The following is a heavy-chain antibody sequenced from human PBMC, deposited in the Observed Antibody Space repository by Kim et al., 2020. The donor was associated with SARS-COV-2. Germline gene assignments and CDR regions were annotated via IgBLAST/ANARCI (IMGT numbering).Heavy chain of an antibody. J-gene: IGHJ4*02. CDR3: ARVSRDGYNADY. Sequence: SETLSLTCTVSGGSISSYYWSWIRQPPGKGLEWIGYIYYSGSTNYNPSLKSRVTISVDTSKNQFSLKLSSVTAADTAVYYCARVSRDGYNADYWGQGTLVTVSS. CDR2: IYYSGST. D-gene: IGHD5-12*01. V-gene: IGHV4-59*13. CDR1: GGSISSYY.